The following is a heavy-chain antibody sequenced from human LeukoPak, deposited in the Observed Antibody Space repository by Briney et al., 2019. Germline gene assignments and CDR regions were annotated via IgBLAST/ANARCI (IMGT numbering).Heavy chain of an antibody. CDR2: IYYSGST. CDR3: ARGESLVMTMPQCYGMDV. Sequence: SETLSLTCTVSGGSISSSSYYWGWIRQPPGKGLERIGSIYYSGSTYYNPSLKSRVTISVDTSKNQFSLKLSSVTAADTAVYCCARGESLVMTMPQCYGMDVWGQGTTVTVSS. CDR1: GGSISSSSYY. V-gene: IGHV4-39*07. D-gene: IGHD4/OR15-4a*01. J-gene: IGHJ6*02.